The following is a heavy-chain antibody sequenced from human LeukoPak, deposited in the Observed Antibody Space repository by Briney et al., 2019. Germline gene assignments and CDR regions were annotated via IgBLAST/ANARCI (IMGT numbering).Heavy chain of an antibody. J-gene: IGHJ4*02. CDR2: ISYDGSKQ. D-gene: IGHD4-17*01. CDR1: GFTFSSYS. CDR3: AIGGRMTTVTTTFDY. Sequence: GGSLRLSCAASGFTFSSYSMNWVRQAPGKGLEWVALISYDGSKQYYADSVKGRFTISRDNSQNTLYLQMNSLRAEDSAVYYCAIGGRMTTVTTTFDYWGQGTLVTVSS. V-gene: IGHV3-30*03.